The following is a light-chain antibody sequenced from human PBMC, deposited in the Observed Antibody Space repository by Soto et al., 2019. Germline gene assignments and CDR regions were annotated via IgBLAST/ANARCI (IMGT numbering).Light chain of an antibody. CDR3: QQYSTLIT. Sequence: DLQMTQSPSSLSASVGDRVTITCQASQDISNFLNWYQQKPGIGPKVMIYAASKLETGVPSRFSGSGSGTVFTFTISSLQPEDVATYYCQQYSTLITFGQGTRLEIK. CDR2: AAS. CDR1: QDISNF. J-gene: IGKJ5*01. V-gene: IGKV1-33*01.